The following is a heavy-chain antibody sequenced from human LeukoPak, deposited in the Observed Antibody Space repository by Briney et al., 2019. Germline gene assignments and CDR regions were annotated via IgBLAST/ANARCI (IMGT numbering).Heavy chain of an antibody. CDR2: INHSGST. Sequence: PSETLSLTCAVYGGSFSGYYWSWIRQPPGKGLEWIGEINHSGSTNYNPSLKSRVTISVDTSKNQFSLKLSSVTAAGTAVYYCAREGWNDADYYYYYGMDVWGQGTTVTVSS. D-gene: IGHD1-1*01. CDR3: AREGWNDADYYYYYGMDV. V-gene: IGHV4-34*01. CDR1: GGSFSGYY. J-gene: IGHJ6*02.